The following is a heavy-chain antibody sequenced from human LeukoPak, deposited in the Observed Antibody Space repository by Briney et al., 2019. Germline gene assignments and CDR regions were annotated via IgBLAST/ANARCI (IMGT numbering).Heavy chain of an antibody. J-gene: IGHJ4*02. D-gene: IGHD4-17*01. CDR3: ATDHGFHYGAYFDY. CDR2: ISYDGSNK. V-gene: IGHV3-30*03. Sequence: GGSLRLSCAASGFTFSDYYMSWIRQAPGKGLEWVAVISYDGSNKYSADSVKGRFTISRDNSKNTLYLQMNSLRPEDTAVYYCATDHGFHYGAYFDYWGQGTLVTVSS. CDR1: GFTFSDYY.